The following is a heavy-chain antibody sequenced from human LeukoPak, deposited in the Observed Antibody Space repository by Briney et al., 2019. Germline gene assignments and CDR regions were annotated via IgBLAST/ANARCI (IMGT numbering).Heavy chain of an antibody. CDR1: GFTFSSYS. V-gene: IGHV3-21*04. Sequence: GGSLRLSCAASGFTFSSYSMNWVRQAPGKGLEWVSSISSSSSYIYYADSVKGRFTISRDNAKNSLYLQMNSLRAEDTALYHCARGGYSGYFNDYWGQGTLVTVSS. D-gene: IGHD5-12*01. CDR3: ARGGYSGYFNDY. CDR2: ISSSSSYI. J-gene: IGHJ4*02.